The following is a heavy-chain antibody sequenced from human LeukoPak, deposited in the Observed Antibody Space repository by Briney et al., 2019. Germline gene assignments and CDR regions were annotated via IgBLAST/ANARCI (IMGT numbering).Heavy chain of an antibody. D-gene: IGHD1-26*01. CDR2: IYYSGST. CDR3: ARQVVGAPFDN. V-gene: IGHV4-59*08. CDR1: GGSISSYY. J-gene: IGHJ4*02. Sequence: SETQSLTCTVSGGSISSYYWSWIRQPPGKGLEWIGYIYYSGSTNYNSSLKSRVTISVDTSKNQFSLNLSSVTAADTAVYYCARQVVGAPFDNWGQGTLVTVSS.